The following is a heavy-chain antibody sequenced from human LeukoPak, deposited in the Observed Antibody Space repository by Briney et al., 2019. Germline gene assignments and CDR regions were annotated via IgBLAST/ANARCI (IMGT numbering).Heavy chain of an antibody. CDR1: GYTFTSYY. J-gene: IGHJ4*02. CDR2: INPSGGST. Sequence: ASVKLSCTASGYTFTSYYIHWVRQAPGQGLEWMGIINPSGGSTSYAQKFQGRVTMTRDTSTSTVYMELSSLRSEDTAVYYCARDLEFGLVYFDYWGQETVLTVFS. D-gene: IGHD3-3*01. V-gene: IGHV1-46*01. CDR3: ARDLEFGLVYFDY.